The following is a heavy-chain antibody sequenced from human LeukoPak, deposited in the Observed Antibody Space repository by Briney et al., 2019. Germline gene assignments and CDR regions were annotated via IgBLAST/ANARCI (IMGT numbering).Heavy chain of an antibody. CDR1: GFTFSSYS. V-gene: IGHV3-21*01. J-gene: IGHJ4*02. CDR3: AREGHIGYDPMGY. D-gene: IGHD5-12*01. Sequence: PGGSLRLSCAASGFTFSSYSMNWVRQAPGKGLEWVSSISSSSSYIYYADSVKGRFTISRDNAKNSLYLQMNSLRAEDTAVYYCAREGHIGYDPMGYWGQGTLVTVSS. CDR2: ISSSSSYI.